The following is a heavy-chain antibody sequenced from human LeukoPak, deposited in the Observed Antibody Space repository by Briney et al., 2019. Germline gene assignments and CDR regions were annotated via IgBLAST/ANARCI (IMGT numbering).Heavy chain of an antibody. CDR2: IYYSGST. CDR3: ARSGGYYDSSGDLDY. J-gene: IGHJ4*02. CDR1: GGSISSSSYY. V-gene: IGHV4-39*07. D-gene: IGHD3-22*01. Sequence: SETLSLTCTVSGGSISSSSYYWGWIRQPPGKGLERIGSIYYSGSTYYNPSLKSRVTISVDTSKNQFSLKLSSVTAADTAVYYCARSGGYYDSSGDLDYWGQGTLVTVSS.